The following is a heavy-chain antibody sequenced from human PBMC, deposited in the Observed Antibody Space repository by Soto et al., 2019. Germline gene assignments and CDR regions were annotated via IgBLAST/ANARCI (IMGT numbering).Heavy chain of an antibody. CDR3: TTGAINDYGVPFGDH. V-gene: IGHV3-15*01. J-gene: IGHJ4*02. D-gene: IGHD4-17*01. CDR2: IRRQSDGGTT. CDR1: GFTLVDPW. Sequence: EVQLVESGGGLVKPGGPLILSWGVFGFTLVDPWMGWVRQAPGRGRGGVARIRRQSDGGTTDYPAAVKGRFTISRDDSRNTLYLQMNSLKTEDTALYYCTTGAINDYGVPFGDHWGQGTLVTVSS.